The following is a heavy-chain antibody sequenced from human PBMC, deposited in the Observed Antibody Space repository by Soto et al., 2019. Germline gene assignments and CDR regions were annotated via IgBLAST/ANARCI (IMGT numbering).Heavy chain of an antibody. CDR1: GFTFSSYA. D-gene: IGHD6-19*01. V-gene: IGHV3-23*01. CDR3: SKLAVAGQYYYYSYGMDV. CDR2: ISGSGGST. Sequence: PGGSLRLSCAASGFTFSSYAMSWVRQAPGKGLEWVSAISGSGGSTYYADSVKGRYTNSRDNSKNTLNLKMNSLRAEDTDENNYSKLAVAGQYYYYSYGMDVWGQGTTVTVSS. J-gene: IGHJ6*02.